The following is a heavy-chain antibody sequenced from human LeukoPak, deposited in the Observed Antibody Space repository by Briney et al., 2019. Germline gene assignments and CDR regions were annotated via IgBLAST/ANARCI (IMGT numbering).Heavy chain of an antibody. V-gene: IGHV4-61*02. CDR2: IYTSGST. Sequence: SQTLSLTCTVSGGSISSGSYYWSWIRQPAGKGLEWIGRIYTSGSTNYNPSPKSRVTVSVDTSKNQFSLRLSSVTAADTAVYYCARERWEDSSGYYSGSFDYWGQGTLVTVSS. D-gene: IGHD3-22*01. CDR1: GGSISSGSYY. J-gene: IGHJ4*02. CDR3: ARERWEDSSGYYSGSFDY.